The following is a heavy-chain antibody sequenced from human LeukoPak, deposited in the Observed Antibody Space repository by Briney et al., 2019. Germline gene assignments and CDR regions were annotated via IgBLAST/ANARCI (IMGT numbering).Heavy chain of an antibody. V-gene: IGHV1-69*05. Sequence: SVKVSCKASGYTFTSYAMHWVRQAPGQRLEWMGGIIPIFGTANYAQKFQGRVTITTDESTSTAYMELSSLRSEDTAVYYCARVHCSSTSCKRGAFDIWGQGTMVTVSS. D-gene: IGHD2-2*01. CDR1: GYTFTSYA. CDR3: ARVHCSSTSCKRGAFDI. J-gene: IGHJ3*02. CDR2: IIPIFGTA.